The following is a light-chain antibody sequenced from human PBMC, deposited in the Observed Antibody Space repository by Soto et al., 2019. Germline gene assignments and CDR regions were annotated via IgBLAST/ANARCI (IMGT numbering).Light chain of an antibody. Sequence: EIVMTQSPATLSVSPGERATLSCRASQSVSSSLAWYQQKPGQAPRLLIYDEATRATGIPARFSGSGSGTEFTLTISGLQSEDFAVYYCQQYNDWPGTFGQGTKLEIK. CDR2: DEA. CDR1: QSVSSS. J-gene: IGKJ2*01. V-gene: IGKV3D-15*01. CDR3: QQYNDWPGT.